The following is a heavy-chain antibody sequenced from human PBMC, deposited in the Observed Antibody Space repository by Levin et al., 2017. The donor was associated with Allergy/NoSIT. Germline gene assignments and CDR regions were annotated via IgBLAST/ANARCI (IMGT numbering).Heavy chain of an antibody. CDR2: IIPMFGKA. Sequence: GGSLRLSCKAFGGTLSNNAISWVRQAPGQGLEWMGGIIPMFGKATSAPQFQGRVTTTAAKSTSTAYMQRSGLRSEDTAVYVCARDGDRQCSWPYDAFEFWGQGTVVAGSS. CDR3: ARDGDRQCSWPYDAFEF. D-gene: IGHD6-13*01. CDR1: GGTLSNNA. V-gene: IGHV1-69*06. J-gene: IGHJ3*01.